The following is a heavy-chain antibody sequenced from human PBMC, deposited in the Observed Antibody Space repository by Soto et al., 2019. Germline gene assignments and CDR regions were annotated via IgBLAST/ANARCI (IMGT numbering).Heavy chain of an antibody. CDR3: ARGAATEDNQGYWSGGSGTYYYYGMDV. CDR2: INPSGGST. Sequence: ASVKVSCKASGYTFTSYYMHWVRQAPGQGLEWMGIINPSGGSTSYAQKFQGRVTMTRDTSTSTVYMELSSLRSEDTAVYYCARGAATEDNQGYWSGGSGTYYYYGMDVWGQGTTVTVSS. D-gene: IGHD2-15*01. CDR1: GYTFTSYY. V-gene: IGHV1-46*01. J-gene: IGHJ6*02.